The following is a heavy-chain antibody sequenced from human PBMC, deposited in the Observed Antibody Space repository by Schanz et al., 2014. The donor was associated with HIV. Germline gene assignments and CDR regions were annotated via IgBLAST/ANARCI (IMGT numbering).Heavy chain of an antibody. CDR1: GFTFSSYG. D-gene: IGHD3-16*01. CDR3: ARMEQLIIGYYYGMDV. V-gene: IGHV3-33*01. Sequence: VHLVESGGGLVKPGGSLRLSCAASGFTFSSYGMHWVRQAPGKGLEWVAVIWYDGSNKYYADSVKGRFTISRDNSKNTLYLQMNSLRAEDTAVYYCARMEQLIIGYYYGMDVWGQGTTVTVSS. CDR2: IWYDGSNK. J-gene: IGHJ6*02.